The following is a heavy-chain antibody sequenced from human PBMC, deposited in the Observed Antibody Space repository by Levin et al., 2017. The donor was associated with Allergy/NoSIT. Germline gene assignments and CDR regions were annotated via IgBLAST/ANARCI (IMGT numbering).Heavy chain of an antibody. CDR1: GFTFSRSW. Sequence: GGSLRLSCAASGFTFSRSWVSWVRLTPGKGLEWVATIKPDGSESYFVDSVKGRFTFSRDNAKNSVHLQMNSLSAEDTAIYYCTRDRAYTSFDYWGQGAQVTVSS. V-gene: IGHV3-7*01. CDR2: IKPDGSES. J-gene: IGHJ4*02. CDR3: TRDRAYTSFDY. D-gene: IGHD4-11*01.